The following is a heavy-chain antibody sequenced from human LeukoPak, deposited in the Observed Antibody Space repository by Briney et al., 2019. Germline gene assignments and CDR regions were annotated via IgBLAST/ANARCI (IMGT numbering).Heavy chain of an antibody. CDR3: ARDRLRYFDWLSLYGMDV. CDR2: INPNSGGT. D-gene: IGHD3-9*01. J-gene: IGHJ6*02. V-gene: IGHV1-2*02. Sequence: ASVKLSCKASVYTFTGYYMHWVRQASGQGLEWMGWINPNSGGTNYAQKFQGRVTMTRDTSISTAYMELSRLRSDDTAVYYCARDRLRYFDWLSLYGMDVWGQGTTVTVSS. CDR1: VYTFTGYY.